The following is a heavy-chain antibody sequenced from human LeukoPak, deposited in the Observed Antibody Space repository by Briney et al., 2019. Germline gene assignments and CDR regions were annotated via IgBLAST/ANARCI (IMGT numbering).Heavy chain of an antibody. CDR2: IYHSGST. CDR3: AGSSSRSINWFDP. V-gene: IGHV4-38-2*01. D-gene: IGHD6-13*01. Sequence: SETLSLTCAVSGYSISSGYYWGWIRQPPGKGLEWIGSIYHSGSTYYNPSLKSRVTISVDTSKNQFSLKLSSVTAADTAVYYCAGSSSRSINWFDPWGQGTLVTVSS. CDR1: GYSISSGYY. J-gene: IGHJ5*02.